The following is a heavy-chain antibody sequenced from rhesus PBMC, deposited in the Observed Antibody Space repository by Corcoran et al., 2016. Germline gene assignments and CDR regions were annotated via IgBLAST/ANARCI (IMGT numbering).Heavy chain of an antibody. CDR2: TSRSSGSS. CDR1: GGSISSSNW. J-gene: IGHJ4*01. D-gene: IGHD6-31*01. CDR3: ARDMLAAAGVS. Sequence: QVQLQESGPGLVTPSETLSLTCAVSGGSISSSNWWSCIGHPPVKGLEWIGDTSRSSGSSDYNHALKSRVTSSTDTSKNQFSLKLSSVTAADTAVYYCARDMLAAAGVSWGQGVLVTVSS. V-gene: IGHV4-65*01.